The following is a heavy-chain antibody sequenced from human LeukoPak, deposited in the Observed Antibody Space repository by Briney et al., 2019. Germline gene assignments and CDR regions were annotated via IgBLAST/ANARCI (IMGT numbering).Heavy chain of an antibody. CDR2: ISSSSSYI. J-gene: IGHJ4*02. Sequence: PGGSLRLSCAASGCTFSSYSMNWVRQAPGKGLEWVSSISSSSSYIYYADSVKGRFTISRDNAKNSLYLQMNSLRAEDTAVYYCARDSYDSPGAGYWGQGTLVTVSS. CDR3: ARDSYDSPGAGY. CDR1: GCTFSSYS. D-gene: IGHD3-22*01. V-gene: IGHV3-21*01.